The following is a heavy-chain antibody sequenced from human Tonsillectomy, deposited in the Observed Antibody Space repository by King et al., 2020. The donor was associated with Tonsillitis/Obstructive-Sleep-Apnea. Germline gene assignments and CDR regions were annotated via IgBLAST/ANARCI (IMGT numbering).Heavy chain of an antibody. Sequence: VQLVESGAEVKKPGESLRISCKGSGYSFTSYWISWVRQMPGKGLEWMGRIDPSDSSTNYSPSFQGHVTISADKSISTAYLQWSSLKASDTAMYYCATHSGIAAPPRYWGQGTLVTVSS. CDR1: GYSFTSYW. D-gene: IGHD6-6*01. V-gene: IGHV5-10-1*01. J-gene: IGHJ4*02. CDR3: ATHSGIAAPPRY. CDR2: IDPSDSST.